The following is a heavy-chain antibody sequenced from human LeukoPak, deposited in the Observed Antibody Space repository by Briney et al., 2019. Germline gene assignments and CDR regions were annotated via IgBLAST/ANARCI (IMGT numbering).Heavy chain of an antibody. CDR3: ASSIAAAYYYYYMDV. V-gene: IGHV1-2*02. Sequence: ASVKVSCKASGYTFTGYYMHWVRQAPGQGLEWMGWINPNSGGTNYAQKFQGRVTMTRDTSISTAYMELSRLRSDDTAVYYCASSIAAAYYYYYMDVWGKGTTVTVSS. CDR2: INPNSGGT. J-gene: IGHJ6*03. CDR1: GYTFTGYY. D-gene: IGHD6-13*01.